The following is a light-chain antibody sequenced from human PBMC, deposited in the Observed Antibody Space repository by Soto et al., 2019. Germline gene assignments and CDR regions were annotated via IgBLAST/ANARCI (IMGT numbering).Light chain of an antibody. CDR3: QQYGSSPTT. V-gene: IGKV3-15*01. CDR2: GAS. J-gene: IGKJ1*01. Sequence: EIVMTQSPATLSVSPGERATLSCRASQSVSSNLAWYQQKPGQAPRLLIYGASTRATGIPARFSGSGSGTEFTLTISRLEPEDFAVYYCQQYGSSPTTFGHGTKVDIK. CDR1: QSVSSN.